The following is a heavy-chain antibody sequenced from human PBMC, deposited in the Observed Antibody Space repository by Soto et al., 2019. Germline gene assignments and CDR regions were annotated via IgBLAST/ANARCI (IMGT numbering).Heavy chain of an antibody. Sequence: EVQLLESGGGLVQPGGSLRLSCAASGFTFSSYAMSWVRQAPGKGLEWVSAISGSGGSTYYADSVKGRFTISRDNSKNTLYLQMNSLRAEDTAVYYCASGVAYYYYMDVWGKGTTVTVSS. CDR3: ASGVAYYYYMDV. V-gene: IGHV3-23*01. CDR1: GFTFSSYA. J-gene: IGHJ6*03. CDR2: ISGSGGST. D-gene: IGHD2-8*01.